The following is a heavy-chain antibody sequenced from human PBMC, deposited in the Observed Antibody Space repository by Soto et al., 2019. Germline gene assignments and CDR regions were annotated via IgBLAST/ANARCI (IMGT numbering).Heavy chain of an antibody. D-gene: IGHD3-10*01. CDR2: ISGSGTTI. J-gene: IGHJ4*02. CDR3: ASDPYYYASDY. Sequence: PGGSLRLSCAASGFAFSAHYMTWIRQAPGKGLEWVSYISGSGTTIYYTDSVKGRFTVSRDNAKNSLYLQMNSLRAEDTAVYYCASDPYYYASDYWGQGTLVTVS. V-gene: IGHV3-11*01. CDR1: GFAFSAHY.